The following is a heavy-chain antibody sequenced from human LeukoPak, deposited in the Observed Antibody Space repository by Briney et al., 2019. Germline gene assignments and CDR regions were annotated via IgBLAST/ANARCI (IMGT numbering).Heavy chain of an antibody. J-gene: IGHJ3*02. Sequence: GRSLRLSCAASGFTFDDYAMHWVRQAPGKGLEWVSGISWNGGSIGYADSVKGRFTISRDNAKNSLYLQMNSLRAEDTALYYCAKDRYSSGLDAFDIWGQGTMVTVSS. CDR3: AKDRYSSGLDAFDI. CDR1: GFTFDDYA. D-gene: IGHD6-19*01. CDR2: ISWNGGSI. V-gene: IGHV3-9*01.